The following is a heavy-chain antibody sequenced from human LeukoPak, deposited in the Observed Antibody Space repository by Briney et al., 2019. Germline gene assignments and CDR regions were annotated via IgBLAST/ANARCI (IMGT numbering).Heavy chain of an antibody. Sequence: PGGSLRLSCAASGLTFSSYAMSWVRQAPGKGLEWVSAISGSGGSTYYADSVKGRFTISRDNSKNTLYLQMNSLRAEDTAVYYCAKGPLNFIAAADNFDYWGQGTLVTVSS. D-gene: IGHD6-13*01. CDR1: GLTFSSYA. CDR2: ISGSGGST. V-gene: IGHV3-23*01. CDR3: AKGPLNFIAAADNFDY. J-gene: IGHJ4*02.